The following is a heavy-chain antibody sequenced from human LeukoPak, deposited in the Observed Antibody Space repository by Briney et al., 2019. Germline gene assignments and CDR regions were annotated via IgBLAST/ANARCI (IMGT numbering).Heavy chain of an antibody. D-gene: IGHD2-2*02. J-gene: IGHJ4*02. CDR3: ARGSLGYCSSTSCYIPDDY. CDR1: GGTFISYA. Sequence: ASVKVSRKGPGGTFISYAISWVRHAPGQGLEWRGGVTPIFGIANYAKKFQGRVTITADESTSTAYMEMSSLRSEDTAVYDCARGSLGYCSSTSCYIPDDYWGQGTLVTVSS. CDR2: VTPIFGIA. V-gene: IGHV1-69*13.